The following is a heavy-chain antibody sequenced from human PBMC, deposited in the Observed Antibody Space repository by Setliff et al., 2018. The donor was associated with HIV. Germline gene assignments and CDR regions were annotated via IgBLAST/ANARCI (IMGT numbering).Heavy chain of an antibody. CDR1: GFDFTSYT. J-gene: IGHJ4*02. CDR2: ISPGGSFM. V-gene: IGHV3-21*01. D-gene: IGHD3-22*01. Sequence: GGSLRLSCAASGFDFTSYTMTWVRQAPGKGLEWVASISPGGSFMYYGDSIQGRFTISRDDAKSSLYLQMNSLKVEDTATYFCARASPGVVMIPDSWGQGTLVTVS. CDR3: ARASPGVVMIPDS.